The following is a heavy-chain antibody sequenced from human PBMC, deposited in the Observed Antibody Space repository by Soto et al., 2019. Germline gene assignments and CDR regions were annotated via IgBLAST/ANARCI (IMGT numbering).Heavy chain of an antibody. CDR1: GYSFTSYW. V-gene: IGHV5-51*01. Sequence: CKGSGYSFTSYWIGWVRQMPGKGLEWMGIIYPGDSDTRYSPSFQGQVTTSADKSISTAYLQWSSLKASDTAMYYCARHNNQKAPFDYWGQGTLVTVSS. CDR2: IYPGDSDT. CDR3: ARHNNQKAPFDY. J-gene: IGHJ4*02.